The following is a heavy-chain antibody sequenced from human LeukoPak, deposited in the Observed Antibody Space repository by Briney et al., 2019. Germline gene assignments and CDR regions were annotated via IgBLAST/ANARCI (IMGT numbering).Heavy chain of an antibody. CDR3: AKGAYSNYAHNFDY. J-gene: IGHJ4*02. CDR1: GFTFSSYA. CDR2: ISYDGSNK. Sequence: GGSLRLSCAASGFTFSSYAMHWVRQAPGKGLEWVAVISYDGSNKYYADSVKGRFTISRDNSKNTLYLQMNSLRAEDTAVYYCAKGAYSNYAHNFDYWGQGTLVTVSS. D-gene: IGHD4-11*01. V-gene: IGHV3-30-3*01.